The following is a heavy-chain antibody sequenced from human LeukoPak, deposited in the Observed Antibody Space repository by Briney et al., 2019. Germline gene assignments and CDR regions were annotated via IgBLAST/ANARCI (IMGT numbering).Heavy chain of an antibody. Sequence: SDTLSLTCTVSSGSITGYYWSWIRQPPGEGLEWIGYIYYTGSTNYNPSLKSRVTMSLDTSKNHFSLQLSSVTAADTAVYYCARARHPNWFDPWGQGTLVTVSS. J-gene: IGHJ5*02. V-gene: IGHV4-59*07. CDR1: SGSITGYY. CDR2: IYYTGST. CDR3: ARARHPNWFDP.